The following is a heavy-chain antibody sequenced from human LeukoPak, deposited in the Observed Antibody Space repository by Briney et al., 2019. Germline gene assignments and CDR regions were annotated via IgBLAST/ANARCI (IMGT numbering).Heavy chain of an antibody. D-gene: IGHD2-21*02. J-gene: IGHJ4*02. CDR2: IYSGGNT. Sequence: PGGSLRLSCAASGLTVSSNYMSWVRQAPGKGLEWVSVIYSGGNTYYADSVKGRFTISRDNSKNTVYLQMNSLRAEDTAVYYCARSDNDYWGQGTLVTVSS. CDR3: ARSDNDY. V-gene: IGHV3-53*01. CDR1: GLTVSSNY.